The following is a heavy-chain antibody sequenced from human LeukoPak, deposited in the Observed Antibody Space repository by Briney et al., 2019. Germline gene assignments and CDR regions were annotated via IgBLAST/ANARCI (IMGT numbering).Heavy chain of an antibody. CDR1: GYTFTSYA. D-gene: IGHD3-9*01. Sequence: ASVKVSCKASGYTFTSYAMHWVRQAPGQRLEWMGWINAGNGNTKYSQKFQGRVTITRDTSASTAYMELSSLRSEDTAVYYCARDPSHYDILTGYDYWGQGTLVTVSS. V-gene: IGHV1-3*01. CDR2: INAGNGNT. J-gene: IGHJ4*02. CDR3: ARDPSHYDILTGYDY.